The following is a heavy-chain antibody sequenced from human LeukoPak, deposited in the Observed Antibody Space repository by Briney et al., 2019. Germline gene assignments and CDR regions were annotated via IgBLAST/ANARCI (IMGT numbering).Heavy chain of an antibody. J-gene: IGHJ3*02. D-gene: IGHD1-26*01. CDR2: ISYDGSNK. CDR3: ARDLGGSSDAFDI. V-gene: IGHV3-30*04. Sequence: GSLRLSCAASGFTFSSYAMHWVRQAPGKGLEWVAVISYDGSNKYYADSVKGRFTISRDNSKNTLYPQMNSLRAEDTAVYYCARDLGGSSDAFDIWGQGTMVTVSS. CDR1: GFTFSSYA.